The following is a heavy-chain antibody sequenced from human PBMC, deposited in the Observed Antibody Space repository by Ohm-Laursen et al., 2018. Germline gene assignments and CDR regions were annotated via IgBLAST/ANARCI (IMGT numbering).Heavy chain of an antibody. CDR1: GYTFSSYD. Sequence: SVKVSCKTSGYTFSSYDIIWVRQASGQGPEWMGWMNPNSHNTGYARKFRGRVSMTSDSSISTAYMELYSLTSEDTATYYCARAVRYQLLSDPWGQGTLVTVSS. CDR3: ARAVRYQLLSDP. V-gene: IGHV1-8*01. CDR2: MNPNSHNT. D-gene: IGHD4-23*01. J-gene: IGHJ5*02.